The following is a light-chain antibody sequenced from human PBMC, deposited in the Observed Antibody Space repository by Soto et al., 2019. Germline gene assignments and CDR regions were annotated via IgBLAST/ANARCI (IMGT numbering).Light chain of an antibody. CDR3: CSYVDTDTWV. V-gene: IGLV2-8*01. J-gene: IGLJ3*02. Sequence: QSVLTQPPSASGSPGQSVAISCTGTSSDVGGYNYVSWYQQHPGKAPKLMIYEVNKRPSGVPDRSSGSKSGNTASLTVSGLQAEDEADYYCCSYVDTDTWVFGGGTK. CDR1: SSDVGGYNY. CDR2: EVN.